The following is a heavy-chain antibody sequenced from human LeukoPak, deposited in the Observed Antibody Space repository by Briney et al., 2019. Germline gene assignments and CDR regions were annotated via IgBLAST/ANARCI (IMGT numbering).Heavy chain of an antibody. CDR1: GYTLIDYY. CDR3: ARDGASEYDILTGLFDY. J-gene: IGHJ4*02. D-gene: IGHD3-9*01. V-gene: IGHV1-2*02. CDR2: INPKSGGT. Sequence: ASVKVSCKASGYTLIDYYMHWVRQPPGQGLEWMGWINPKSGGTIYAQKFHGRVTITRDTSISTAYMELSRLRSDDTAVYYCARDGASEYDILTGLFDYWGQGTLVTVSS.